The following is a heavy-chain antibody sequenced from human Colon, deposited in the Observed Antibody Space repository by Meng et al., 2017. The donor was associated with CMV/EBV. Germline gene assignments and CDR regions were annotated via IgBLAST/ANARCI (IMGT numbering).Heavy chain of an antibody. CDR1: GFTFNSYW. D-gene: IGHD2-2*01. CDR3: ARDPAHVLEVVSPAYYHDMGI. Sequence: GESLKISCAASGFTFNSYWMTWVRQAPGKGLEWVANIKPDGSEQYYVDPVRGRFTISRDNAKNSLYLLMNNLRAEDTAVYYCARDPAHVLEVVSPAYYHDMGIWGQGTTVTVSS. J-gene: IGHJ6*03. V-gene: IGHV3-7*01. CDR2: IKPDGSEQ.